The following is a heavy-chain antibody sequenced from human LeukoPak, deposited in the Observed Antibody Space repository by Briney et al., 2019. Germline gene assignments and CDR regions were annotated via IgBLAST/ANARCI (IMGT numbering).Heavy chain of an antibody. Sequence: SETLSLTCTVSGGSISSGGYYWSWIRQPPGKGLEWIGYIYHSGSTYYNPSLKSRVTISVDRSKNQFSLKLSSVTAADTAVYYCAGTMVRGKGFDPWGQGTLVTVSS. J-gene: IGHJ5*02. V-gene: IGHV4-30-2*01. D-gene: IGHD3-10*01. CDR3: AGTMVRGKGFDP. CDR1: GGSISSGGYY. CDR2: IYHSGST.